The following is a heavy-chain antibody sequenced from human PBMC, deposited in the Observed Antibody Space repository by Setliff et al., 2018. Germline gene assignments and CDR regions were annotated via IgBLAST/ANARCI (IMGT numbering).Heavy chain of an antibody. CDR2: IRGRTDNYAT. V-gene: IGHV3-73*01. CDR1: GFSFCGSA. CDR3: TFARDGYDVFDI. D-gene: IGHD5-18*01. J-gene: IGHJ3*02. Sequence: GGSLRLSCAASGFSFCGSAVYWVRQASVKGLEWIGRIRGRTDNYATAYAASVRGRFTISRDDSKNTAYLQMNSLKTEDTAVYYCTFARDGYDVFDIWGQGTMVTVS.